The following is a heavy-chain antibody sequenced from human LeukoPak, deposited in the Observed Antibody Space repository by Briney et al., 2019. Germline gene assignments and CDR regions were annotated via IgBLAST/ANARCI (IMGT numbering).Heavy chain of an antibody. J-gene: IGHJ4*02. Sequence: PGGSLRLSCAASGFTVSSNYMSWVRQAQGKGLEWVSVIYSGGSTYYSDSVKGRFTISRDNSKNTLYLQMNSLRAEDKAWYYCARDGGGGYSYGYGYWGQGTLVTVSS. CDR2: IYSGGST. CDR1: GFTVSSNY. V-gene: IGHV3-66*01. CDR3: ARDGGGGYSYGYGY. D-gene: IGHD5-18*01.